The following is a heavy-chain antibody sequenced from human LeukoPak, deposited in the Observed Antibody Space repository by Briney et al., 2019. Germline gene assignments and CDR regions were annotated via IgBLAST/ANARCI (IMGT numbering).Heavy chain of an antibody. D-gene: IGHD3-10*01. J-gene: IGHJ4*02. CDR3: HSSGLFDY. Sequence: QLGGSLRLSCAASEFSGGSNYMTWVRHAPGKGLEWVSLIYSGGSTYYADSVKGRFTISRDNSKNTLYLQMNSLRAEDTAVYYCHSSGLFDYWGQGTLVTVSS. CDR2: IYSGGST. CDR1: EFSGGSNY. V-gene: IGHV3-66*01.